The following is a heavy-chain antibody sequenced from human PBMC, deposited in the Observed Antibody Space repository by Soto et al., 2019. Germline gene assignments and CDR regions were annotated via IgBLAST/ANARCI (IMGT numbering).Heavy chain of an antibody. CDR3: ARARDGYRYGSTIDY. CDR1: GFTFSSYG. J-gene: IGHJ4*02. D-gene: IGHD5-18*01. V-gene: IGHV3-33*01. CDR2: IWYDGSNK. Sequence: QVQLVESGGGVVQPGRSLRLSCAASGFTFSSYGMPWVRQAPGKGLEWVAVIWYDGSNKYYADSVKGRFTISRDNSKNTLYLQMNSLRSEDTAVYSCARARDGYRYGSTIDYWGQGTLVTVSS.